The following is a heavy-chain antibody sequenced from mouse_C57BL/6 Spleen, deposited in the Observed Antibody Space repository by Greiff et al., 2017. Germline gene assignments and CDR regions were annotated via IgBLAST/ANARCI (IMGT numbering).Heavy chain of an antibody. Sequence: VQLKESGPGLVKPSQSLSLTCSVTGYSITGGYYWNWIRQFPGNKLEWMGYISYDGSNNYNPSLKNRISITRDTSKNQFFLKLNSVTTEDTATYYCARDYYGSSYVEGYWGQGTTLTVSS. V-gene: IGHV3-6*01. CDR2: ISYDGSN. CDR3: ARDYYGSSYVEGY. D-gene: IGHD1-1*01. J-gene: IGHJ2*01. CDR1: GYSITGGYY.